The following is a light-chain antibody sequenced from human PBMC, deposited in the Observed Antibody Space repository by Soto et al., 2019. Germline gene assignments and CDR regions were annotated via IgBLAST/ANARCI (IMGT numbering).Light chain of an antibody. CDR1: SSDVGGYNY. V-gene: IGLV2-14*01. CDR3: NSYTSRSTYV. Sequence: QSALTQPASVSGSPGQSITISCTGTSSDVGGYNYVYWYQQHPGQAPKLMIYDVSNRPSGVSNRFSGSKSGNTASLTISGLQAEDEADYYCNSYTSRSTYVFGTVTKLTVL. J-gene: IGLJ1*01. CDR2: DVS.